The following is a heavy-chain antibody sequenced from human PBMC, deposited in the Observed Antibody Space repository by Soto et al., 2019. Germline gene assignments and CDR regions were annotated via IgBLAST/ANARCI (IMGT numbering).Heavy chain of an antibody. CDR2: ITPYNGNT. D-gene: IGHD1-1*01. CDR1: NYLFGAFG. CDR3: ARISGRRNDFYV. V-gene: IGHV1-18*01. J-gene: IGHJ3*01. Sequence: QVQLVQSGAEVKNPGASVKVSCQASNYLFGAFGISWVRQAPGQGLERMGWITPYNGNTHYAEKFQDRVTMTADKSAPTAYMEVRRLTADDTAVYFCARISGRRNDFYVWGQGTVVTVSS.